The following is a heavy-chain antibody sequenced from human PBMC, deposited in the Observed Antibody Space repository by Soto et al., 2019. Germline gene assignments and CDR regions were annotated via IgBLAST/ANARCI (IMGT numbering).Heavy chain of an antibody. CDR2: IIPLYGTV. J-gene: IGHJ4*02. Sequence: QDHLAQSGAEVKKPGSSVTVSCKASGGTFNSYGISWVRQAPGQGLDWMGVIIPLYGTVNYAQKFQGGVSITANKSTGTAYIDLVSLRSDETAVYYCARVRVMRGVIPSHFGFWCQGTLVTASS. D-gene: IGHD3-10*01. V-gene: IGHV1-69*06. CDR3: ARVRVMRGVIPSHFGF. CDR1: GGTFNSYG.